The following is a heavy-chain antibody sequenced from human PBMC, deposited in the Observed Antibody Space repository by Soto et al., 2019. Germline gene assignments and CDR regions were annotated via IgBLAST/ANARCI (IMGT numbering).Heavy chain of an antibody. J-gene: IGHJ4*02. CDR2: ISYDGSNK. D-gene: IGHD4-17*01. V-gene: IGHV3-30*18. Sequence: GGSLRLSCAASGFTFSSYGMHWVRQAPGKGLEWVAVISYDGSNKYYADSVKGRFTISRDNSKNTLYLQMNSLRAEDTAAYYCAKEFDRGLLGDYGMFYFDYWGQGTLVTVSS. CDR1: GFTFSSYG. CDR3: AKEFDRGLLGDYGMFYFDY.